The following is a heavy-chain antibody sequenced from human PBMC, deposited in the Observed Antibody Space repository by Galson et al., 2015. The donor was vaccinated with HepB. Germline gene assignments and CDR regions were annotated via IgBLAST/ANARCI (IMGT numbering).Heavy chain of an antibody. V-gene: IGHV3-15*01. Sequence: SLRLSCAASGFTFSNAWMSWVRQAPGKGLERVGRIKSKTDGGTTDYAAPVKGRFTISRDDSKKTLYLQMNSLKTEDTAVYYCTTIGALAGFWYFDLWGRGTLVTVSS. J-gene: IGHJ2*01. D-gene: IGHD6-19*01. CDR1: GFTFSNAW. CDR3: TTIGALAGFWYFDL. CDR2: IKSKTDGGTT.